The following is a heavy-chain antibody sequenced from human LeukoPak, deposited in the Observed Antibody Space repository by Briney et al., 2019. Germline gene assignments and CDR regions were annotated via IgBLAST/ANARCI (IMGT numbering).Heavy chain of an antibody. V-gene: IGHV3-21*01. CDR3: ARDVTGTTTAYNWIDP. CDR2: IGSSVSSSTTYI. J-gene: IGHJ5*02. Sequence: GGSLRLSCSASGFTFSTYTMNWIRQAPGKGLEWVSCIGSSVSSSTTYIYYADSVKGRFTISRDNAKNPLYLQMNSLRAEDTAVYYCARDVTGTTTAYNWIDPWGQGVLVTVSS. CDR1: GFTFSTYT. D-gene: IGHD1-1*01.